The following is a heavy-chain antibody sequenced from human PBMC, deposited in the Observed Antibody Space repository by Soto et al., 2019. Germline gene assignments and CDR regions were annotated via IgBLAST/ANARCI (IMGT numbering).Heavy chain of an antibody. V-gene: IGHV4-59*01. CDR3: ASLRYFAWLKPTWYFDY. Sequence: SETLSLTCTVSGGSISSYYWSWIRQPPGKGLEWIGYIYYSGSTNYNPSLKSRVTISVDTSKNQFSLKLSSVTDADTAVYYCASLRYFAWLKPTWYFDYWGQGTLVTVSS. D-gene: IGHD3-9*01. J-gene: IGHJ4*01. CDR1: GGSISSYY. CDR2: IYYSGST.